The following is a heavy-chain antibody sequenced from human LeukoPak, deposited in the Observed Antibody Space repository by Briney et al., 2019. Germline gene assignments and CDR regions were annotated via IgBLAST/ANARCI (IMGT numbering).Heavy chain of an antibody. V-gene: IGHV4-4*02. CDR2: IYHSGST. D-gene: IGHD5-18*01. Sequence: SETLSLTYAVSGGSISSNFWWRWVRQPPGKGLEWVGEIYHSGSTNYNPSLKSRVTISVDKSKNQLSLTLSSLTAADTAVYSCARHDNVDTAMVLYYWGQGTLVTVSS. J-gene: IGHJ4*02. CDR1: GGSISSNFW. CDR3: ARHDNVDTAMVLYY.